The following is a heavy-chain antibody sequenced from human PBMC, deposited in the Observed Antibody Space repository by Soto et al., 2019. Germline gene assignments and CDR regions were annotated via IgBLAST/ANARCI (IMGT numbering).Heavy chain of an antibody. CDR3: ARDPTDWNDRVSYYYYGMDV. J-gene: IGHJ6*02. V-gene: IGHV3-48*02. D-gene: IGHD1-1*01. CDR2: ISSSSSTI. CDR1: GFTFSSYS. Sequence: GGSLRLSCAASGFTFSSYSVNWVRQAPGKGLEWVSYISSSSSTIYYADSVKGRFTISRDNAKNSLYLQMNSLRDEDTAVYYCARDPTDWNDRVSYYYYGMDVWGQGTTVTVSS.